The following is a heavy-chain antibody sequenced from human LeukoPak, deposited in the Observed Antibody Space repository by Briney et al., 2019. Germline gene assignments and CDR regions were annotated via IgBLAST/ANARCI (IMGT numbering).Heavy chain of an antibody. V-gene: IGHV3-21*01. Sequence: GGSLRLSCAASGFTFSSYSMNWVRQAPGKGLEWVSSISSSSSFIYYPDSVKGRFTISRDNAENSLYLQMNSLRAEVTALYYCARGRLSRLVVVTATNAFDIWGQGTMVTVSS. CDR2: ISSSSSFI. CDR1: GFTFSSYS. D-gene: IGHD2-21*02. J-gene: IGHJ3*02. CDR3: ARGRLSRLVVVTATNAFDI.